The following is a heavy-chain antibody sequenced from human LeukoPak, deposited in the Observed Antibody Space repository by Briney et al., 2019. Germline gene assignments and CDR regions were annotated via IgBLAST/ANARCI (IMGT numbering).Heavy chain of an antibody. J-gene: IGHJ4*02. CDR3: ARGGETEYYYGSGSYFLDY. D-gene: IGHD3-10*01. CDR2: INPNSGGT. Sequence: ASVKVSCKASGYTFTGYYMHWVRQAPGQGLEWMGWINPNSGGTNYAQKFQGRVTMTRDTSISTAYMELSRLRSDDTAVYYCARGGETEYYYGSGSYFLDYWGQGTLVTVSS. CDR1: GYTFTGYY. V-gene: IGHV1-2*02.